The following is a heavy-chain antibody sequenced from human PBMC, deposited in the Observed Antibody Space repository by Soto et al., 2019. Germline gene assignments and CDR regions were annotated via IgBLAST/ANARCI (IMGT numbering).Heavy chain of an antibody. CDR3: ARDGDYDYIWGSYRPDAFDI. D-gene: IGHD3-16*02. CDR1: GGSISSYY. Sequence: SETLSLTCTVSGGSISSYYWSWIRQPPGKGLEWIGYIYYSGSTNYNPSLKSRVTISVDTSKNQFSLKLSSVTAADTTVYYCARDGDYDYIWGSYRPDAFDIWGQGTMVTVSS. J-gene: IGHJ3*02. V-gene: IGHV4-59*01. CDR2: IYYSGST.